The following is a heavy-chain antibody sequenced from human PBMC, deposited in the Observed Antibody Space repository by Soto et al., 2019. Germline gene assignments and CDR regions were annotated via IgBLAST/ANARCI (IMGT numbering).Heavy chain of an antibody. V-gene: IGHV3-48*01. J-gene: IGHJ4*02. CDR3: ARDETRGYCSGGSCYIYLFDY. CDR1: GFTFSSYS. Sequence: RRSLRLSCAASGFTFSSYSMNWVRQAPGKGLEWVSYISSSSSTIYYADSVKGRFTISRDNAKNSLYLQMNSLRAEDTAVYYCARDETRGYCSGGSCYIYLFDYWGQ. CDR2: ISSSSSTI. D-gene: IGHD2-15*01.